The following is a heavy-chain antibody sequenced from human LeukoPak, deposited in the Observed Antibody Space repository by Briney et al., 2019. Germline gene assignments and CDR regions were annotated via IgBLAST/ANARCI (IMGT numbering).Heavy chain of an antibody. Sequence: KPSETLSLTCTVSGYSISSGYYWGWIRRPPGKGLEWIGSIYHSGSTYYNPSLKSRVTISVDTSKNQFSLKLSSVTAADTAVYYCARGRITIFGVVIDRDYYFDYWGRGTLVTVSS. J-gene: IGHJ4*02. CDR2: IYHSGST. CDR3: ARGRITIFGVVIDRDYYFDY. V-gene: IGHV4-38-2*02. CDR1: GYSISSGYY. D-gene: IGHD3-3*01.